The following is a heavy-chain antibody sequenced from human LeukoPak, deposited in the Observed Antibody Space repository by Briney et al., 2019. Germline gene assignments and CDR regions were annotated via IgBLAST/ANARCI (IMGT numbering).Heavy chain of an antibody. Sequence: AGGSLRLSCAASGFTFSSYWMSWVRQAPGKGLEWVGRIRNKVNSYTTEYAASVKGRFTISRDDSKNSLYLQMNSLKTEDTAVYYCARSTTLVTPYYSDYWGQGTQVTVTS. D-gene: IGHD4-23*01. CDR2: IRNKVNSYTT. CDR1: GFTFSSYW. J-gene: IGHJ4*02. V-gene: IGHV3-72*01. CDR3: ARSTTLVTPYYSDY.